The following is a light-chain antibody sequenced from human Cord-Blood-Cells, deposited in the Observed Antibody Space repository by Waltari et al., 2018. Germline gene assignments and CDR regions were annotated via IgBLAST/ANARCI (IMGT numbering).Light chain of an antibody. J-gene: IGKJ1*01. V-gene: IGKV1-39*01. Sequence: QMTQSPSSLSASVADRVTITCRASQSISSYLNWYQRKPGTAAKLLIYASSSLKSGVPSRFSVSGSGTDFTLTISSLQPEDFATYYCQQRYSTTWTFSQGTNVEIK. CDR2: ASS. CDR1: QSISSY. CDR3: QQRYSTTWT.